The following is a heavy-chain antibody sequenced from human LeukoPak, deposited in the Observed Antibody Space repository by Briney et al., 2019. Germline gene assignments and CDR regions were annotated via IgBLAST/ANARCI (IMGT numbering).Heavy chain of an antibody. Sequence: PGGSLRLSCAASGFTFSSYWMSWVRQAPGKGLEWIGEINHSGSTNYNPSLKSRVTISVDTSKNQFSLKLSSVTAADTAVYYCARDVKAYCTNGVCYSWFDPWGQGTLVTVSS. CDR2: INHSGST. D-gene: IGHD2-8*01. CDR1: GFTFSSYW. V-gene: IGHV4-34*01. CDR3: ARDVKAYCTNGVCYSWFDP. J-gene: IGHJ5*02.